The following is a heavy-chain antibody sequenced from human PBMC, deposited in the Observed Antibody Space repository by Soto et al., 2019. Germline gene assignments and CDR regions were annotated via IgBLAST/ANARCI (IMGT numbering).Heavy chain of an antibody. CDR3: ARFSDWLISYSFDY. V-gene: IGHV3-11*01. D-gene: IGHD3-9*01. CDR1: GFNFRSYY. J-gene: IGHJ4*02. Sequence: VGSLRLSCAVSGFNFRSYYMSWIRQAPGKGLEWISYIGDSGSPIYYADSVRGRFTTSRDNAKNSLYLQMNRLRAEDTAVYYCARFSDWLISYSFDYWGQGALVTVSS. CDR2: IGDSGSPI.